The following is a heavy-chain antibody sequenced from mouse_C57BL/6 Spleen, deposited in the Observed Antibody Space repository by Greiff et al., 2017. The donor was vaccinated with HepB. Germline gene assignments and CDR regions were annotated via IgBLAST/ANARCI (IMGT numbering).Heavy chain of an antibody. Sequence: VQLQQSGAELVRPGASVKLSCTASGFNIKDYYMHWVKQRPDQGLEWIGRIDPEDGDTEYAPKFQGKATMTADTSSNTAYLQLSSLTSEDTAVYYCTTDGSSPYAMDYWGQGTSVTVSS. CDR2: IDPEDGDT. V-gene: IGHV14-1*01. J-gene: IGHJ4*01. CDR3: TTDGSSPYAMDY. CDR1: GFNIKDYY. D-gene: IGHD1-1*01.